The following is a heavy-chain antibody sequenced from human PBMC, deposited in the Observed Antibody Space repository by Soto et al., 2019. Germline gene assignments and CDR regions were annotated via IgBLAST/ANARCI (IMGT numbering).Heavy chain of an antibody. CDR2: TNPGGST. V-gene: IGHV4-34*01. CDR3: ARGLSFSGYYYYMDV. Sequence: SETLSLTCAVYGGSFSGYYWSWIRQPPGKGLEWIGETNPGGSTNYNPSLKSRVTISVDTSKNQFSLKLSSVTAADTAVYYCARGLSFSGYYYYMDVWDKGTTVT. J-gene: IGHJ6*03. D-gene: IGHD3-3*02. CDR1: GGSFSGYY.